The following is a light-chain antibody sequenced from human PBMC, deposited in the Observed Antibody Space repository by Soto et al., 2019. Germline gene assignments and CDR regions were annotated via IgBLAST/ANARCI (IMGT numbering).Light chain of an antibody. J-gene: IGKJ5*01. CDR3: QQYFSTPIT. V-gene: IGKV4-1*01. Sequence: DIVMSQSPASLAVSLGERATINCKSSQTGLYNSNNKNYLAWYQQKPGQPPKLLIYWASTRESGVPDRFSGSGSGTDFTLTVSSLQAEDVAVYYCQQYFSTPITFGQGTRLEIK. CDR1: QTGLYNSNNKNY. CDR2: WAS.